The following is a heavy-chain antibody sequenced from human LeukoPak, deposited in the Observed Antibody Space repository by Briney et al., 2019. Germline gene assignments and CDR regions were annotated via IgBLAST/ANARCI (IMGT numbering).Heavy chain of an antibody. V-gene: IGHV6-1*01. Sequence: SQTLSLTCAISGDSVSSNSAAWNWIRQSPSRGLEWLGRTYYRSKWYNDYAVSVKSRITINPDTSKNQFSLQLNSVTPEDTAVYHCARGQLLRPLVYYYYGMDVWGQGTTVTVSS. CDR2: TYYRSKWYN. D-gene: IGHD1-26*01. CDR1: GDSVSSNSAA. CDR3: ARGQLLRPLVYYYYGMDV. J-gene: IGHJ6*02.